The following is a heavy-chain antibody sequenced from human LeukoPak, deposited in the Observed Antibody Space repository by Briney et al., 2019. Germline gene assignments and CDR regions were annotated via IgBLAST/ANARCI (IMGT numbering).Heavy chain of an antibody. D-gene: IGHD7-27*01. CDR1: EFTFSTST. CDR3: GTEPNWGMDY. V-gene: IGHV3-23*01. Sequence: GGSLRLSCAASEFTFSTSTMYWVRQAPGKGLEWVAIICRTGEGIHYADSVKGRFTISRDDSNNTQYLQMNRLRAEDTAVYYYGTEPNWGMDYWGQGVLVTVSS. J-gene: IGHJ4*02. CDR2: ICRTGEGI.